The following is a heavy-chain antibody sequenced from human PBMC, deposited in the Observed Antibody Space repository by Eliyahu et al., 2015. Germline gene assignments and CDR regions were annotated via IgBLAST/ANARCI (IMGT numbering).Heavy chain of an antibody. CDR2: XRNRANSYTT. V-gene: IGHV3-72*01. CDR3: AREATQAGDDXALDI. J-gene: IGHJ3*02. D-gene: IGHD5-12*01. CDR1: GXTFXEWY. Sequence: EVQLVESGGGLVQPGGSLRLSCEVSGXTFXEWYLDWVRQAPGKGLGWIARXRNRANSYTTEYAASVKGRFTISRDNSKNSLYLQMNSLQGEDTAVYYCAREATQAGDDXALDIWGQGTLVTVSS.